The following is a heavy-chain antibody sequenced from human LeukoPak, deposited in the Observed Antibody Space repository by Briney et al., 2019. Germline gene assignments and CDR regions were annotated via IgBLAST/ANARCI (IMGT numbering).Heavy chain of an antibody. V-gene: IGHV1-8*03. D-gene: IGHD4-17*01. CDR3: ARGDFGETNTAFDV. Sequence: ASVTVTCKISGYTFTDYDVHWVRQAPGQGLEWMGWVNPNSGSTNYAQRLQGRVTFTRDTSLSIAYMELSSLTSEDAAVYFCARGDFGETNTAFDVWGQGTSAAVSS. CDR2: VNPNSGST. J-gene: IGHJ3*01. CDR1: GYTFTDYD.